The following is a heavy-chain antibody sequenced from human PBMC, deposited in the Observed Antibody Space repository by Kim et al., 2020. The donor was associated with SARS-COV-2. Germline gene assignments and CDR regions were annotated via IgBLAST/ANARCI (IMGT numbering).Heavy chain of an antibody. CDR2: IYYSGST. Sequence: SETLSLTCTVSGGSVSSGSYYWSWIRQPPGKGLEWIGYIYYSGSTNYNPSLKSRVTISVDTSKNQFSLKLSSVTAADTAVYYCARAEGGDLIVGATSFDYWGQGTLVTVSS. V-gene: IGHV4-61*01. CDR1: GGSVSSGSYY. D-gene: IGHD1-26*01. CDR3: ARAEGGDLIVGATSFDY. J-gene: IGHJ4*02.